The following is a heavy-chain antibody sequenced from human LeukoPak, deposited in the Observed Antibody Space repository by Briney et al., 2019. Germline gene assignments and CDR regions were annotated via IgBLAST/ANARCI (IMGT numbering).Heavy chain of an antibody. Sequence: GESLKISCKGSGYSFTSYWIGWVRQMPGKGLGWMGIIYPGDSDTRYSTSFQGQVTISADKSISTAYLQWSSLKASDTAMYYCARLYAGRGVVPAACDYWGQGTLVTVSS. CDR3: ARLYAGRGVVPAACDY. CDR2: IYPGDSDT. D-gene: IGHD2-2*01. J-gene: IGHJ4*02. CDR1: GYSFTSYW. V-gene: IGHV5-51*01.